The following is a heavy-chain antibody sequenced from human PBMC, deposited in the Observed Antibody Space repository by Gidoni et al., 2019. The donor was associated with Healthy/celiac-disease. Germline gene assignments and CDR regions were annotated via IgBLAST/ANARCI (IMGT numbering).Heavy chain of an antibody. J-gene: IGHJ3*02. D-gene: IGHD3-22*01. CDR2: IISVLSTT. CDR1: GGTFSSYA. Sequence: QVQLVQSGAAVKKPGSSVKVSCKASGGTFSSYAISWVRQAPGQGLEWMGWIISVLSTTNYAQKLKGRVTITANESTSTAYMELSRQRSEDTAVYYCARDRDGDYYDSSGYYYPDAFDIWGQGTMVTVSS. V-gene: IGHV1-69*01. CDR3: ARDRDGDYYDSSGYYYPDAFDI.